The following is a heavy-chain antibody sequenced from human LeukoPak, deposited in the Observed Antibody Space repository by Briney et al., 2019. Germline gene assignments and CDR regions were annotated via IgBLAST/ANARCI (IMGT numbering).Heavy chain of an antibody. J-gene: IGHJ4*02. D-gene: IGHD6-19*01. CDR3: AKDIGGWLAFDY. Sequence: GSLRLSCAASGFTFSSYWMSWVRQAPGKGLEWVANIKQDGSEKYYVDSVKGRFTISRDNAKNSLYLQMNSLRAEDTALYYCAKDIGGWLAFDYWGQGTLVTVSS. CDR2: IKQDGSEK. CDR1: GFTFSSYW. V-gene: IGHV3-7*03.